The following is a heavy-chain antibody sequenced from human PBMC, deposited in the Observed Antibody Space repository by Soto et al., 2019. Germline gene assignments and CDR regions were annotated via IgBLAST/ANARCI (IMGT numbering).Heavy chain of an antibody. J-gene: IGHJ4*02. D-gene: IGHD6-19*01. CDR2: ISGSGGST. CDR1: GFTFSSYA. V-gene: IGHV3-23*01. Sequence: GGSLRLSCAASGFTFSSYAMSWVRQAPGKGLEWVSAISGSGGSTYYAGSVKGRFTISRDNSKNTLYLQMNSLRAEDTAVYYCAKDLGSSSSGWYPDFDYWGQGTLVTVSS. CDR3: AKDLGSSSSGWYPDFDY.